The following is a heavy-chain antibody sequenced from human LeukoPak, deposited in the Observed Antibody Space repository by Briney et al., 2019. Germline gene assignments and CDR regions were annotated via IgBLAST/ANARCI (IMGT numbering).Heavy chain of an antibody. CDR3: ARDSGYSGYDWDGMDV. CDR2: ISAYNGNT. J-gene: IGHJ6*02. Sequence: GASVKVSCKASGYTFTSYGISWVRQAPGQGLEWMGWISAYNGNTNYAQKLQGRVTMTTDTSTSTAYMELRSLRSDDTAVYYCARDSGYSGYDWDGMDVWGQGTTVTVSS. CDR1: GYTFTSYG. D-gene: IGHD5-12*01. V-gene: IGHV1-18*01.